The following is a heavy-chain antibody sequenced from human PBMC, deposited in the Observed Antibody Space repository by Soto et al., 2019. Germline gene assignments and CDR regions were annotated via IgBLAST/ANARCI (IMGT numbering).Heavy chain of an antibody. CDR2: IYHSGST. Sequence: SETLSLTCAVSGGSISSSNWWSWVRPPPGKGLEWIGEIYHSGSTNYNPSLKSRVTISVDKSKNQFSLKLSAVTAADTAVYYCASAKPLMTTWDYWGQGTLVTVSS. CDR3: ASAKPLMTTWDY. J-gene: IGHJ4*02. CDR1: GGSISSSNW. V-gene: IGHV4-4*02. D-gene: IGHD4-17*01.